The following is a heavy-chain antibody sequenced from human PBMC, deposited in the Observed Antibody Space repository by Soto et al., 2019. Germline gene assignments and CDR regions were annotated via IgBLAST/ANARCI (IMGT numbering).Heavy chain of an antibody. Sequence: GESLKISCQASGDSFISYWIGWVRQMPGKGLEWMGIIYPGDSDTKYSPSFQGQVTISADKSISTAYLQWSSLKASDTAMYYCARHITGGFDYWGQGTLVTVSS. D-gene: IGHD1-20*01. J-gene: IGHJ4*02. CDR1: GDSFISYW. CDR2: IYPGDSDT. V-gene: IGHV5-51*01. CDR3: ARHITGGFDY.